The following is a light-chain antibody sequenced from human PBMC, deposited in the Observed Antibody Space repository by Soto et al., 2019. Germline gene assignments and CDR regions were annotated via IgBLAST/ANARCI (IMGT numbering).Light chain of an antibody. J-gene: IGLJ1*01. Sequence: QSALTQPASGSGAPGQSVTISCTGTSSDGGGYNFVSWYQQYPGRAPKVMIYDVSNRPSGVSNRFYGSKSGNTASLTISGLQAEDEADYYCNSYSSSATYVFGTGTKVTVL. CDR2: DVS. CDR3: NSYSSSATYV. CDR1: SSDGGGYNF. V-gene: IGLV2-14*03.